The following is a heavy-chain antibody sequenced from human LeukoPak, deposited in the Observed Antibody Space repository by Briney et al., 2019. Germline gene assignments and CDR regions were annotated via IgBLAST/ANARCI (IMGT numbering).Heavy chain of an antibody. D-gene: IGHD4-11*01. CDR3: ASRKKTVGVFDY. Sequence: PSETLSLTCTVSGGSLSSGDSSWSWIRQSPGKGPEWIAYFYYNGATYYNPSLKSRVTISVDSSKNQFSLNLSSVTAADTAVYYCASRKKTVGVFDYWGQGTLVTVSS. J-gene: IGHJ4*02. V-gene: IGHV4-30-4*08. CDR1: GGSLSSGDSS. CDR2: FYYNGAT.